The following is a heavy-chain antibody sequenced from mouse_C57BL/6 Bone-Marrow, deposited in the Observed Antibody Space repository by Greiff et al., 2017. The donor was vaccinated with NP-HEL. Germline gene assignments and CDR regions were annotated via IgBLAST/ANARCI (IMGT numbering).Heavy chain of an antibody. V-gene: IGHV5-4*01. Sequence: EVKLVESGGGLVKPGGSLKLSCAASGFSFSSYAMSWVRQTPDKRLAWVATISDGGSYTYYPDNVKGRFTISRDNAKNNLYLQMSHLKSEDTAMYYCARDDYDGSSWFAYWGQGTLVTVSA. J-gene: IGHJ3*01. CDR1: GFSFSSYA. CDR3: ARDDYDGSSWFAY. CDR2: ISDGGSYT. D-gene: IGHD2-4*01.